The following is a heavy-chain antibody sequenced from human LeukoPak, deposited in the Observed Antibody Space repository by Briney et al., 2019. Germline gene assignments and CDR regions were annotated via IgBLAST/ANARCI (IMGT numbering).Heavy chain of an antibody. V-gene: IGHV1-18*01. CDR2: INAYNGNT. J-gene: IGHJ5*02. Sequence: ASVKVSCKASGYTFTSYGTCWVRQAPGQGLEWMGWINAYNGNTNYAQKLQGRVTMTTDTSTSTAYMELRSLRSDDTAVYYCARVVGQNWFDPWGQGTLVTVSS. CDR1: GYTFTSYG. CDR3: ARVVGQNWFDP.